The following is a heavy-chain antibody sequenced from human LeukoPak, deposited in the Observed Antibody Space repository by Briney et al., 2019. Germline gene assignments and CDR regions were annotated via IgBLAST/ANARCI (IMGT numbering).Heavy chain of an antibody. Sequence: ASVKVSCKASGYTFTGYYIHWVRQAPGQGLEWMGWINPNSGGTNYAQKFQGWVTMTRDTSISTAYMELSRLRSDDTAVYYCARGPPGSIDGGGVFDYRGQGTLVTVSS. D-gene: IGHD2-15*01. CDR1: GYTFTGYY. V-gene: IGHV1-2*04. CDR2: INPNSGGT. J-gene: IGHJ4*02. CDR3: ARGPPGSIDGGGVFDY.